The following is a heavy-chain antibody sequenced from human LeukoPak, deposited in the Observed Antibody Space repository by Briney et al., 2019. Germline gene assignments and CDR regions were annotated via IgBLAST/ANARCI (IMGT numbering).Heavy chain of an antibody. V-gene: IGHV1-69*01. D-gene: IGHD3-9*01. CDR1: GGTFSSYA. J-gene: IGHJ4*02. Sequence: SVKVSCKASGGTFSSYAISWVRQAPGQGLEWMGGIIPIFGTANYAQKFQGRVTITADESTSTAYMELSSLRSEDTAVYYCARDSIVYDILTGYPFNRNYFDYWGQGTLVTVSS. CDR2: IIPIFGTA. CDR3: ARDSIVYDILTGYPFNRNYFDY.